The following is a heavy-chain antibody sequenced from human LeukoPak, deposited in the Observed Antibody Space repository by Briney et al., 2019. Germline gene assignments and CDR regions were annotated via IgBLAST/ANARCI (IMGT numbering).Heavy chain of an antibody. D-gene: IGHD3-22*01. V-gene: IGHV3-30*02. CDR3: AKRSHYYDSSGYAGDY. Sequence: GGSLRLSCAASGFTFSSYGMHWVRQAPGKGLEWVAFIRYDGSNKYYADSVKGRFTISRDNSKNTLYLQMNSLRAEDTAVYYCAKRSHYYDSSGYAGDYWGQGTLVTVSS. CDR2: IRYDGSNK. CDR1: GFTFSSYG. J-gene: IGHJ4*02.